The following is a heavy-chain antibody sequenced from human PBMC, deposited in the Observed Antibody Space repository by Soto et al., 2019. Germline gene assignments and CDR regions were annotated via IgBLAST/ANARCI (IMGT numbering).Heavy chain of an antibody. Sequence: GGSLRLSCVASGFSFSTYAMSWVRQAPGKGLEWVSTISVSGGDTHYADSVKGRFTISRENSNNTLYLQMNSLRAEDTAVYFCAKAEYSSSQTDYWGQGTLVTVSS. CDR3: AKAEYSSSQTDY. D-gene: IGHD6-6*01. CDR1: GFSFSTYA. J-gene: IGHJ4*02. V-gene: IGHV3-23*01. CDR2: ISVSGGDT.